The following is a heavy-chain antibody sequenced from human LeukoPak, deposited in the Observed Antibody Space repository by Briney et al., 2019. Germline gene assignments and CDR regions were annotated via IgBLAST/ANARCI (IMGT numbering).Heavy chain of an antibody. CDR3: ARTYCSTTACPFDY. CDR1: GDSISSYY. V-gene: IGHV4-59*08. D-gene: IGHD2-2*01. Sequence: SETLSLTRTVSGDSISSYYWSWIRQPPGKGLEWLGYIYYSGSTNYNPSLKSRVTISVDTSKNQFSLKLSSVTAADTAVYYCARTYCSTTACPFDYWGQGTLVTVSS. CDR2: IYYSGST. J-gene: IGHJ4*02.